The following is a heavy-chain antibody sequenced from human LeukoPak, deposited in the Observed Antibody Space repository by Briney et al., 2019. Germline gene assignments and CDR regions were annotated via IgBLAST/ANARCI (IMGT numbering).Heavy chain of an antibody. CDR1: GGSFSGYY. Sequence: SETLSLTCAVYGGSFSGYYWSWIRQPPGKGLEWIGEINHSGSTNYNPSLKSRVTISVDTSKNQFSLKLSSVTAADTAVYYCARGVYNWNYRWFDPWGQGTLVTVSS. D-gene: IGHD1-7*01. CDR2: INHSGST. CDR3: ARGVYNWNYRWFDP. V-gene: IGHV4-34*01. J-gene: IGHJ5*02.